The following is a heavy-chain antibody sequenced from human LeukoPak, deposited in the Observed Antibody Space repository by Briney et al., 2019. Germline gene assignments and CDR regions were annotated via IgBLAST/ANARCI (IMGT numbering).Heavy chain of an antibody. J-gene: IGHJ4*02. CDR3: ARLTNGIFDY. CDR1: GYSFTSYL. V-gene: IGHV5-51*01. D-gene: IGHD3-9*01. Sequence: GESLKISCKGSGYSFTSYLIGWVRQMPGKCLEWMGIIYPGDSDTRYSPSFQGQVTISADKSITTAYLQWSTLKASDTAMYYCARLTNGIFDYWGQGTLVTVSS. CDR2: IYPGDSDT.